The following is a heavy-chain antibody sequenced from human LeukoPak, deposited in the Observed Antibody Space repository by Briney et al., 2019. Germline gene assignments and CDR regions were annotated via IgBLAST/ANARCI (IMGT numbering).Heavy chain of an antibody. CDR3: ATYSSGWYTRRPFDY. CDR2: INPNGGGT. Sequence: ASVKVSCKASGYTFTGYYMHWVRQAPGQGLEWMGWINPNGGGTNYAQKFQGRVTMTRDTSISTAYMELSRLRSDDTAVYYCATYSSGWYTRRPFDYWGQGTLVTVSS. V-gene: IGHV1-2*02. D-gene: IGHD6-19*01. J-gene: IGHJ4*02. CDR1: GYTFTGYY.